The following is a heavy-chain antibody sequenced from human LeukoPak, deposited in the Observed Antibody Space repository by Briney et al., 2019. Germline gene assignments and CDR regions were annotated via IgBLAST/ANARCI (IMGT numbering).Heavy chain of an antibody. V-gene: IGHV3-23*01. D-gene: IGHD3-10*01. CDR1: GFTFSSYA. J-gene: IGHJ4*02. CDR3: AKARVRGVITPPFDY. Sequence: AGGSLRLSCAASGFTFSSYAMSWVRQAPGKGLEWVSAISGSGGSTYYADSVKGRFTISRDNSKNTLYLQMNSLRAEDTAVYYCAKARVRGVITPPFDYWGQGTLVTVSS. CDR2: ISGSGGST.